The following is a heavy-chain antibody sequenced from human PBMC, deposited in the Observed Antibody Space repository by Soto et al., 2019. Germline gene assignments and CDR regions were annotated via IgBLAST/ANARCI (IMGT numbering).Heavy chain of an antibody. V-gene: IGHV4-4*02. CDR3: ARGLVGGSYYHYFDY. D-gene: IGHD1-26*01. J-gene: IGHJ4*02. Sequence: QVQLQESGPGLVKPSGTLSLTCAVSGGSISSSNWWSWVRQPPGKGLEWIGEIYHSGSTNSNPALKSRVTISVYKSKNQFSLKLSSVTAADTAVYYCARGLVGGSYYHYFDYWGQGTLVTVSS. CDR1: GGSISSSNW. CDR2: IYHSGST.